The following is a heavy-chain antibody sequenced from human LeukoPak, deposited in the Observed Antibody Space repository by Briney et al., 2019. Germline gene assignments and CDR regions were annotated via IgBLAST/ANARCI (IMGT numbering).Heavy chain of an antibody. Sequence: SETLSLTCAVYGGSFSGYYWSWIRQSPGKGLEWIGEINHSGSTNYNPSLKSRVTISVDTSKNQFSLKLSSVTAADTAVYYCARRVIVVVLEHMDVWGKGTTVTISS. CDR2: INHSGST. D-gene: IGHD2-21*01. J-gene: IGHJ6*03. CDR3: ARRVIVVVLEHMDV. V-gene: IGHV4-34*01. CDR1: GGSFSGYY.